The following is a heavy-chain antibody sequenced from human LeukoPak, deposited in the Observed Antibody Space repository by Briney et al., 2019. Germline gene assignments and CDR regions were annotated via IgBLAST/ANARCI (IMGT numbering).Heavy chain of an antibody. CDR1: GFTFSSYS. CDR2: ISSSSSTI. D-gene: IGHD3-9*01. V-gene: IGHV3-48*04. Sequence: GGSLRLSCAASGFTFSSYSMNWVRQAPGKGLEGVSYISSSSSTIYYADSVKGRFTISRDNAKNSLYLQLNSLRAEDTAVYYCARDYDILTGYFGYWGQGTLVTVSS. J-gene: IGHJ4*02. CDR3: ARDYDILTGYFGY.